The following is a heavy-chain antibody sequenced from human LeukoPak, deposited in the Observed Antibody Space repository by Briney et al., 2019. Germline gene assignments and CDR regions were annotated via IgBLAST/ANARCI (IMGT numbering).Heavy chain of an antibody. CDR1: GFTFSNYA. CDR3: AREDYTYGYYY. V-gene: IGHV3-23*01. CDR2: ISGSGGNT. J-gene: IGHJ4*02. Sequence: PGGSLRLSCAASGFTFSNYAMNWVRQAPGKGLEWVSAISGSGGNTYYADSVKGRFTISRDNSKNTLFLQMYSLRAEDTAVYYCAREDYTYGYYYWGQGTLLTVSS. D-gene: IGHD5-18*01.